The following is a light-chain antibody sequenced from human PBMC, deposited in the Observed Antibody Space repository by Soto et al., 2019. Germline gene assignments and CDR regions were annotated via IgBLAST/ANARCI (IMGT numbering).Light chain of an antibody. CDR3: MLYMGGGLVV. V-gene: IGLV8-61*01. CDR2: STN. J-gene: IGLJ2*01. Sequence: VVTQEPSFSVSPGGTVTLTCGLTSGSVSTTYYPSWYQQTPGQAPRTLIYSTNIRSSGVPDRFSGSILGNKAALTITGAQADDESDYHCMLYMGGGLVVFGGGTKVTVL. CDR1: SGSVSTTYY.